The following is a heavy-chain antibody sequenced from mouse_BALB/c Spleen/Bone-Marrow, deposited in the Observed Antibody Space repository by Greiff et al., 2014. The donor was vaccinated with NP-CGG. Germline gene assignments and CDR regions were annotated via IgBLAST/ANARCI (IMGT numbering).Heavy chain of an antibody. CDR2: ISNLAYSI. CDR1: GFTFSDYG. J-gene: IGHJ1*01. V-gene: IGHV5-15*02. D-gene: IGHD2-3*01. Sequence: EVKVVESGGGLVQPGGSWKLSCAASGFTFSDYGMAWVRQAPGKGPEWVAFISNLAYSIYYADTVTGRFTISRENAKNTLYLEISSLRSEDSAMYYCARAGYDGYPWYFDVWGAGATVTVSS. CDR3: ARAGYDGYPWYFDV.